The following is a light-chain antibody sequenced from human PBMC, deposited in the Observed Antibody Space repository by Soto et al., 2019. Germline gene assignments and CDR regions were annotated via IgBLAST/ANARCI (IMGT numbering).Light chain of an antibody. CDR1: QDIRNY. J-gene: IGKJ5*01. Sequence: DVEVTQSPSSLSASVGDRVTITCQGSQDIRNYLNWYQQKLGKAPKLLIYDASNLESGVPQTFSVSGPGPALTFTSTRPQPEDIATYCCQQYSHLLTFAQGTLLEIK. CDR3: QQYSHLLT. CDR2: DAS. V-gene: IGKV1-33*01.